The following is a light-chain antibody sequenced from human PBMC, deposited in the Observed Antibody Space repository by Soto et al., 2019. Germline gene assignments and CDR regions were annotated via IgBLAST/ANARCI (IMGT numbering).Light chain of an antibody. V-gene: IGKV3-11*01. CDR3: QQRSNWPRT. J-gene: IGKJ1*01. CDR2: DAS. CDR1: QSVSSY. Sequence: EIVLTQSPATLSLSPGERATLSCRASQSVSSYLAWYQQKPGQAPRLLIYDASNRATGIPARFSGSGSGTDFTLTISSLAPEDFAVYYCQQRSNWPRTCGQGTKVEIK.